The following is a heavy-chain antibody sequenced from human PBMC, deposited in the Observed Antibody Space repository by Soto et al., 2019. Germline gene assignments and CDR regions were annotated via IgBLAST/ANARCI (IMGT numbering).Heavy chain of an antibody. V-gene: IGHV4-4*07. CDR1: GGSISTYY. J-gene: IGHJ6*02. D-gene: IGHD6-13*01. CDR3: TRYSSNWFQTEGMDV. Sequence: LSLTCTVSGGSISTYYWSWARQPAGKGLEWIGRIDTSGNTNYNPSLKSRVTMSVDTSKKQFSLKLTSVTAADTAVYYCTRYSSNWFQTEGMDVWGQGTTVTVSS. CDR2: IDTSGNT.